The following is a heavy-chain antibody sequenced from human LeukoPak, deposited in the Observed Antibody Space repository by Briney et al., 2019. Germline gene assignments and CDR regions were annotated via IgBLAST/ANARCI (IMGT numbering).Heavy chain of an antibody. CDR1: GFTFRNYG. CDR3: ARDRSVRYFDL. CDR2: IWYDGSNK. D-gene: IGHD3-3*01. J-gene: IGHJ2*01. V-gene: IGHV3-33*01. Sequence: QSGWSLRLSCAASGFTFRNYGMHWVRQAPGKGLEWVAVIWYDGSNKYYADSVKGRFTMSRDNSKSTLFLQMNSLRVDDTAVYYCARDRSVRYFDLWGRGTLVTVSS.